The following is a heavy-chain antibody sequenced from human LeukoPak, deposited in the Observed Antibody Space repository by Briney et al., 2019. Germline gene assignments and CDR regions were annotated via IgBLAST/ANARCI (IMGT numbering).Heavy chain of an antibody. CDR1: GFTFNNYA. V-gene: IGHV3-33*01. CDR2: IWYDGSNK. J-gene: IGHJ5*02. Sequence: SGGSLRLSGAASGFTFNNYAMHWVRQAPGKGLEWVTTIWYDGSNKYYGDSVKGRFTISRDNSKSTLYLQMNILRAEDTAVYYCARDKGNHPYNWFDPWGQGTLVTVSS. D-gene: IGHD1-14*01. CDR3: ARDKGNHPYNWFDP.